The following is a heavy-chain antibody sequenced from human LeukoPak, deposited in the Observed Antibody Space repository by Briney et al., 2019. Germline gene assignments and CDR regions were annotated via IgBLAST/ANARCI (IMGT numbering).Heavy chain of an antibody. D-gene: IGHD3-22*01. CDR1: GFTFSSYA. CDR2: ISGSGGST. V-gene: IGHV3-23*01. J-gene: IGHJ3*02. CDR3: ARDSVEAYYYDSSGYYSPGVFDI. Sequence: GGSLRLSCAASGFTFSSYAMSWVRQAPGKGLEWVSAISGSGGSTYYADSVKGRFTISRDNSKNTLYLQMNSLRAEDTAVYYCARDSVEAYYYDSSGYYSPGVFDIWGQGTMVTVSS.